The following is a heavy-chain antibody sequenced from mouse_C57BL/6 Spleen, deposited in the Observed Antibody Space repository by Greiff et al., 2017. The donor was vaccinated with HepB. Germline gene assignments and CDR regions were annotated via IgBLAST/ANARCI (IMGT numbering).Heavy chain of an antibody. Sequence: DVKLQESGAELVKPGASVKLSCTASGFNIKDYYMHWVKQRTEQGLEWIGRIDPEDGETKYAPKFQGKATITADTSSNTAYLQLSSLTSEDTAVYYCARETTVGHLYFDVWGTGTTVTVSS. CDR3: ARETTVGHLYFDV. D-gene: IGHD1-1*01. CDR2: IDPEDGET. J-gene: IGHJ1*03. V-gene: IGHV14-2*01. CDR1: GFNIKDYY.